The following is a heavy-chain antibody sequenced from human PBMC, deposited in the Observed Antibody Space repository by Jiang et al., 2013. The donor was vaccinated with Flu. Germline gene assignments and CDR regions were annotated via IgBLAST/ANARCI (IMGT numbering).Heavy chain of an antibody. CDR2: IYHTGST. V-gene: IGHV4-39*01. D-gene: IGHD4-17*01. CDR3: ARHHTVTVHWYFDL. Sequence: LLKPSETLSLTCTVSGGSSSYFWGWIRQPPGKGLEWIGTIYHTGSTYYNPSLKSRVTISVDTSKNQFSLKLSSVTAADTAVYYCARHHTVTVHWYFDLWGRGTLVTVSS. J-gene: IGHJ2*01. CDR1: GGSSSYF.